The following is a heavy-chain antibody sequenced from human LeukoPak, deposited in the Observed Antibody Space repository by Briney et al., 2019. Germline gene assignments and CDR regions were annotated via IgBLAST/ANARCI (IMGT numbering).Heavy chain of an antibody. V-gene: IGHV4-38-2*02. CDR1: GYSISSGYY. D-gene: IGHD3-3*01. CDR2: IYHSGST. CDR3: ARGFWEYNFDY. J-gene: IGHJ4*02. Sequence: SETLSLTCTVSGYSISSGYYWGWIRQPPGKGLGWIGSIYHSGSTYYNPSLKSRVTISVDTSKNQFSLKLSSVTGADTAVYYCARGFWEYNFDYWGQGTLVTVSS.